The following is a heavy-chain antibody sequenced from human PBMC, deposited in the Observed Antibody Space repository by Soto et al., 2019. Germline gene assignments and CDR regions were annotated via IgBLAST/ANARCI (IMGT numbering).Heavy chain of an antibody. V-gene: IGHV1-2*02. D-gene: IGHD6-19*01. Sequence: QVQLVQSGAEVKKPGASVKVSCKASGYTFIGYYMHWVRQAPGQGLEWMGWINPNSGDTNYAQKFQGRVTMTRDTSISTGYMELSRLRSDDTAVYYCARGGSSGWYGDYWGQGILVTVSS. CDR1: GYTFIGYY. CDR2: INPNSGDT. J-gene: IGHJ4*02. CDR3: ARGGSSGWYGDY.